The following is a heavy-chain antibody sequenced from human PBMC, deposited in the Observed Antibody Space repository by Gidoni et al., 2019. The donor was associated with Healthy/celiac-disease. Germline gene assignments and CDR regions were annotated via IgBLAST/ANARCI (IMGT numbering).Heavy chain of an antibody. Sequence: QVQLQESGPGLVKPSETLSLTCTVSGGSISSYYWSWIRQPPGKGLEWIGYIYYRGSTNYNPSLKSRVTISVDTSKNQFSLKLSSVTAADTAVYYCAREVYCGGDCYPHFDYWGQGTLVTVSS. CDR1: GGSISSYY. CDR3: AREVYCGGDCYPHFDY. D-gene: IGHD2-21*01. CDR2: IYYRGST. J-gene: IGHJ4*02. V-gene: IGHV4-59*01.